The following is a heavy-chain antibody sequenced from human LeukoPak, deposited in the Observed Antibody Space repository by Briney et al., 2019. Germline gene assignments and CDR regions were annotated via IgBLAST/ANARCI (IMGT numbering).Heavy chain of an antibody. CDR1: GCSFSSYW. D-gene: IGHD6-19*01. Sequence: GGSLRLSCAASGCSFSSYWMSGVRQAPGKGREGVANIKQDGSEKYYVDSVKGRFTISSDNAKNSLYLQMNSLRAEDTAVYYSAPDFAQWLVNGWDYWGQRTPVTVSS. V-gene: IGHV3-7*01. J-gene: IGHJ4*02. CDR3: APDFAQWLVNGWDY. CDR2: IKQDGSEK.